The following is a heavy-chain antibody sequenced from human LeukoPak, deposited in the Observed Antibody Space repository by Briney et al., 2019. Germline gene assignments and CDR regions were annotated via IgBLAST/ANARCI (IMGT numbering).Heavy chain of an antibody. CDR3: ARDYYDSSGYRASFGMDV. Sequence: GASVKVSCTASGYTFTGYYMHWVRQAPGQGLEWMGWINPNSGGTNYAQKFQGRVTMTRDTSISTAYMELSRLRSDDTAVYYCARDYYDSSGYRASFGMDVWGQGTTVTVSS. CDR1: GYTFTGYY. V-gene: IGHV1-2*02. D-gene: IGHD3-22*01. J-gene: IGHJ6*02. CDR2: INPNSGGT.